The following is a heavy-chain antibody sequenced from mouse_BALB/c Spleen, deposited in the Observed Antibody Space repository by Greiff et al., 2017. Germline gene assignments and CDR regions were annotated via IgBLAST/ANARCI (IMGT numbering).Heavy chain of an antibody. CDR1: GYTFTSYW. Sequence: QVQLKQPGAELVKPGASVKLSCKASGYTFTSYWMHWVKQRPGQGLEWIGEIDPSDSYTNYNQKFKGKATLTVDKSSSTAYMQLSSLTSEDSAVYYCARGGITTALYAMDYWGQGTSVTVSS. CDR3: ARGGITTALYAMDY. CDR2: IDPSDSYT. D-gene: IGHD1-2*01. J-gene: IGHJ4*01. V-gene: IGHV1-69*02.